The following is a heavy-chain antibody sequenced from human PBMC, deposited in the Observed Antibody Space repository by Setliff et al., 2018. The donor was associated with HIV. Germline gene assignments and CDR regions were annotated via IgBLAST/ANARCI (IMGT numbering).Heavy chain of an antibody. Sequence: ASVKVSCKASGYPFINFYLHWVRLAPGQGLEWMGMVNSGSGSTVFAQKFQGRVTMTTDTSTNTVYLELTSLRSEDTAVYFCARRVSYATSGYSLGYWGQGTLVTVSS. CDR2: VNSGSGST. D-gene: IGHD5-12*01. CDR1: GYPFINFY. V-gene: IGHV1-46*01. CDR3: ARRVSYATSGYSLGY. J-gene: IGHJ4*02.